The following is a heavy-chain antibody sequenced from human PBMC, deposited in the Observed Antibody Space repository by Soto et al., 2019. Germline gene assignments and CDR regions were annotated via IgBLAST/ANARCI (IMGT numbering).Heavy chain of an antibody. J-gene: IGHJ3*02. CDR3: ARDRGERWLNYRISDAFDT. Sequence: GASVKVSCKASGGTFSSYAISWVRQAPGQGLEWMGGIIPIFGTANYAQKFQGRVTITADESTSTAYMELSSLRSEDTAVYYCARDRGERWLNYRISDAFDTWGQGKMLTVS. V-gene: IGHV1-69*13. D-gene: IGHD2-15*01. CDR1: GGTFSSYA. CDR2: IIPIFGTA.